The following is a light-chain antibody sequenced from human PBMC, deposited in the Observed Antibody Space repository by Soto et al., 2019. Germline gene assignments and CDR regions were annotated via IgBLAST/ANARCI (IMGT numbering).Light chain of an antibody. CDR1: SSDVGSYNR. CDR2: EVS. Sequence: QSVLTQPPSVSGSPGQSVAISCTGTSSDVGSYNRVSWYQQPPGAAPKLMIYEVSNRPSGVPDRFSGSKSGNPASLTISGLQAEDEADYYCNSYTGSSTYVFGTGTKVTVL. CDR3: NSYTGSSTYV. V-gene: IGLV2-18*02. J-gene: IGLJ1*01.